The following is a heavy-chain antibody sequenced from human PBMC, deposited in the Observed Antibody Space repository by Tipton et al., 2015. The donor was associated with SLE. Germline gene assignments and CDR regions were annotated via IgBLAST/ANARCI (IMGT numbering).Heavy chain of an antibody. V-gene: IGHV3-11*06. CDR1: GFSFSDSY. CDR3: ARVRNYYYMDV. J-gene: IGHJ6*03. Sequence: SLRLSCAASGFSFSDSYMSWIRQAPGKGLEWVSYITSSSRYTDYADSVKGRFTISRDNARNSLYLQMNSLRAEDTAVYYCARVRNYYYMDVWGKGTTVTVSS. CDR2: ITSSSRYT.